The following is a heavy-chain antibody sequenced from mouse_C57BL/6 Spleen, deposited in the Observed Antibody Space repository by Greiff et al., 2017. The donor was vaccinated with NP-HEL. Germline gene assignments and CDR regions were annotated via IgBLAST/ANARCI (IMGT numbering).Heavy chain of an antibody. CDR3: TPLITTVDFDV. J-gene: IGHJ1*03. V-gene: IGHV14-1*01. CDR1: GFNIKDYY. CDR2: IDPEDGDT. D-gene: IGHD1-1*01. Sequence: VQLQQSGAELVRPGASVKLSCTASGFNIKDYYMHWVKQRPEQGLEWIGRIDPEDGDTESAPKFQGKATMTADTSSNTAYLQLSSLTSEDTAVYYCTPLITTVDFDVWGTGTTVTVSS.